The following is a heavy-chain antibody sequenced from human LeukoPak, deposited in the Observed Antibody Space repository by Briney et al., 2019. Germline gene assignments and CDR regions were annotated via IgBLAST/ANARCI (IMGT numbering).Heavy chain of an antibody. Sequence: ASVKVSCKASGYTFTTYDIVWVRQATGQGLEWMGWINPNSGGTNYAQKFQGRVTMTRDTSISTAYMELSRLRSDDTAVYYCASYSAYYYDSSGYYDYWGQGTLVTVSS. CDR2: INPNSGGT. J-gene: IGHJ4*02. V-gene: IGHV1-2*02. D-gene: IGHD3-22*01. CDR1: GYTFTTYD. CDR3: ASYSAYYYDSSGYYDY.